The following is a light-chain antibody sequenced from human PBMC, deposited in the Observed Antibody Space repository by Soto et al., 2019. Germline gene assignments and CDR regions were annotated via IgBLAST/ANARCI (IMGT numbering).Light chain of an antibody. V-gene: IGKV3-11*01. Sequence: EIVLTXSPXXLSLSPGEXATLSCRASQCVSNYLAWYQQKPGQPPRLLIYDASNRATGIPARFSGSGSGTDFTLTISSLEPEDFAVYYCQQRSNWPPITFGQGTRLEIK. J-gene: IGKJ5*01. CDR2: DAS. CDR1: QCVSNY. CDR3: QQRSNWPPIT.